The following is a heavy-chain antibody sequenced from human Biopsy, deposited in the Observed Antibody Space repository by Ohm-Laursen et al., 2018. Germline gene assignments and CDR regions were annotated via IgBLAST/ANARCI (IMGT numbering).Heavy chain of an antibody. V-gene: IGHV4-59*08. J-gene: IGHJ4*02. Sequence: SDTLPLTCSVSGGSISSSYWSWIRQPPGKGLEWIGYISYSGSTSYNPSLKSRVTISADTSKNQLSLTLSSLTAADTAVYFCAKQWSYYESFTQHYRGDFDYWGQGTLVIVSS. CDR1: GGSISSSY. CDR3: AKQWSYYESFTQHYRGDFDY. CDR2: ISYSGST. D-gene: IGHD3-16*01.